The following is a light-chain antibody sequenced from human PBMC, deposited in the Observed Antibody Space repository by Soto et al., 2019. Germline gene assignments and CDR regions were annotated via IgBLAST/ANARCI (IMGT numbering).Light chain of an antibody. CDR3: QRYNNWPPWT. V-gene: IGKV3-15*01. CDR2: SAS. J-gene: IGKJ1*01. Sequence: EIVMTQSPATLSVSPGERATLSCRASQSVSSNLAWYQQKPGQAPRLLIYSASTRATGIPARFSGSGSGTEFTLTISRLQSEDFAVYYCQRYNNWPPWTFGQGTKVEIK. CDR1: QSVSSN.